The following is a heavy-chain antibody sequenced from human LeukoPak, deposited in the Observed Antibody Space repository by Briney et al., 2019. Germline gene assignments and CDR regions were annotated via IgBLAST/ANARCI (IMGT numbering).Heavy chain of an antibody. V-gene: IGHV3-7*01. D-gene: IGHD4-17*01. CDR2: IKQDGSEK. J-gene: IGHJ6*03. CDR1: GFTFSSYW. CDR3: ARIRAPTTVTYLYYYYYYMDV. Sequence: SGGSLRLSCAASGFTFSSYWMSWVRQALGKGLEWVANIKQDGSEKYYMDSVKGRFTISRDNAKNSLYLQMNSLRAEDTAVYYCARIRAPTTVTYLYYYYYYMDVWGKGTTVTVSS.